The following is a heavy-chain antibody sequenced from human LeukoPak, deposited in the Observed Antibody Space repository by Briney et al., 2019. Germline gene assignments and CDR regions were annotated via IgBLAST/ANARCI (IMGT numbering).Heavy chain of an antibody. CDR1: GFTFSIYA. D-gene: IGHD4-17*01. Sequence: GGSLRLSCAASGFTFSIYARSWVRQAPGEGLEWVSAISGSGGSTCYANSVKTLLTISRDNSKNTLYLQMNSLKTEHTAVYYCNATYGEYYYYYYMDVWGKGTTVTVSS. CDR3: NATYGEYYYYYYMDV. V-gene: IGHV3-23*01. J-gene: IGHJ6*03. CDR2: ISGSGGST.